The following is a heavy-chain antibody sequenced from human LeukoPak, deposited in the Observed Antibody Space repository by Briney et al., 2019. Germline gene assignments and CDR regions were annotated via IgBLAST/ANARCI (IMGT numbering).Heavy chain of an antibody. CDR3: AREMSGDNSIYLDY. D-gene: IGHD4-23*01. CDR2: ISGSAGKT. Sequence: QPGGSLRLSCAASGFTLNSNSMNWVRQAPGKGLEWVSAISGSAGKTHYADSVKGRSTTSRDNDKNTMYLLMNSLRAEDTAVYYCAREMSGDNSIYLDYWGQGTLVSVSS. CDR1: GFTLNSNS. J-gene: IGHJ4*02. V-gene: IGHV3-23*01.